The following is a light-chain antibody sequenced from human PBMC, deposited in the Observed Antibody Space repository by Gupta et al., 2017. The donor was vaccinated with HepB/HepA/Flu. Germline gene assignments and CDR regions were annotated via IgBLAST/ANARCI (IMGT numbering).Light chain of an antibody. V-gene: IGLV2-8*01. J-gene: IGLJ1*01. CDR2: EVY. CDR3: FSYAGSYNFV. Sequence: QSALTQPPPASGSPGQSVPISCTGTSSDNGGYNADSWYQQRPGKAPKLMVYEVYKRPSGVPDRFSGSKSGDTASLTVSGLLAEDEADYYCFSYAGSYNFVFGTGTKITVL. CDR1: SSDNGGYNA.